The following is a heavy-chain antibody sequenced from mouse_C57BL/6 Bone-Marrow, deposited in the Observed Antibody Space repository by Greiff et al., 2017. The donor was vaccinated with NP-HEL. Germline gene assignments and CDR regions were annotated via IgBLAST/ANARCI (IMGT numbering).Heavy chain of an antibody. CDR1: GYSFTGYF. CDR3: ASPGDYYGSIAY. CDR2: INPYNGDT. J-gene: IGHJ3*01. Sequence: EVQLQQSGPELVKPGDSVKISCKASGYSFTGYFMNWVMQSHGKSLEWIGRINPYNGDTFYNQKLKGKATLPVDKSSSTAHMRLRSLTSEDSAVYYCASPGDYYGSIAYWGQGTLVTVSA. V-gene: IGHV1-20*01. D-gene: IGHD1-1*01.